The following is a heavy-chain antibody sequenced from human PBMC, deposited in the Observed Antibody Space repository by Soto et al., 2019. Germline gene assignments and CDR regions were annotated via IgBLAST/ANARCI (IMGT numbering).Heavy chain of an antibody. J-gene: IGHJ6*02. Sequence: GGSLRLSCAASGFTFSSYGMHWVRQAPGKGLEWVAVISYDGSNKYYADSVKGRFTISRDNSKNTLYLQMNSLRAEDTAVYYCAKAGIVVAPLVYYYGMDVWGQGTTVTVSS. CDR3: AKAGIVVAPLVYYYGMDV. CDR2: ISYDGSNK. V-gene: IGHV3-30*18. CDR1: GFTFSSYG. D-gene: IGHD3-22*01.